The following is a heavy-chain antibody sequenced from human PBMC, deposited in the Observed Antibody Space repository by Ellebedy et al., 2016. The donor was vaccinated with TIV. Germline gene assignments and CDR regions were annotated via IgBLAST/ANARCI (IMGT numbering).Heavy chain of an antibody. J-gene: IGHJ4*02. V-gene: IGHV3-21*01. CDR2: ISSSYDYT. CDR1: GFTFSTYT. D-gene: IGHD3-16*01. CDR3: ASQTATTFVAGSPIRDY. Sequence: GGSLRLSXAASGFTFSTYTMNWVRQAPGKGLEWVSSISSSYDYTYYADSVKGRFTISRDNTKNSLYLQMNSLRAEDTAVYYCASQTATTFVAGSPIRDYWGQGTLVTVSS.